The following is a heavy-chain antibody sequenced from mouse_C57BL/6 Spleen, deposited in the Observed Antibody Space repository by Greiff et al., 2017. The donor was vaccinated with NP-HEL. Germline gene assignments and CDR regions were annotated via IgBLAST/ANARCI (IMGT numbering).Heavy chain of an antibody. CDR1: GYTFPVYE. J-gene: IGHJ4*01. D-gene: IGHD1-1*01. V-gene: IGHV1-15*01. Sequence: QVQLKASGAELVRPGASVTLSCTASGYTFPVYELHWVKPPPLPGLECIVSIYPSTGGTAYNQKFKGKAILTADKSSSTAFMELRRLPSAASALFYCTNWTVVDHYYAMDDWGQGTSVTVSS. CDR2: IYPSTGGT. CDR3: TNWTVVDHYYAMDD.